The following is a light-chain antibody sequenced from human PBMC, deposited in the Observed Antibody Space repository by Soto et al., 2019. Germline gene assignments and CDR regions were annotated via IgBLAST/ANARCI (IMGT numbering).Light chain of an antibody. Sequence: DIQMTQSPYTLSESVGDRVTITCRATQIISPSLAWYQQKPGKAPNLLIYDASTLERGVPSRFSGTGSGTDFTLTISSLQPEDFATYYCQHLNCYPQTFGQGTRLAI. CDR2: DAS. V-gene: IGKV1-5*01. J-gene: IGKJ5*01. CDR3: QHLNCYPQT. CDR1: QIISPS.